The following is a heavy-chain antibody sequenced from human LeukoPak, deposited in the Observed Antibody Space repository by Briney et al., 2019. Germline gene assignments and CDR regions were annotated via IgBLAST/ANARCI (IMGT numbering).Heavy chain of an antibody. Sequence: ASVKVSCKASGYSFSNYGISWVRQAPGQGLEWMGWISAYNDLTKYAQKLQGRVTMTTDTSTSTAYMELRSLRSDDTAVYYCARARSDGVPAALYWGQGTLVTVSS. CDR3: ARARSDGVPAALY. J-gene: IGHJ4*02. CDR2: ISAYNDLT. D-gene: IGHD2-2*01. CDR1: GYSFSNYG. V-gene: IGHV1-18*01.